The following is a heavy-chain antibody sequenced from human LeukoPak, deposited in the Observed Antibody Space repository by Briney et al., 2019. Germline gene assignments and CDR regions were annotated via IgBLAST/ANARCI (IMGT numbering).Heavy chain of an antibody. CDR2: IYPGDSDT. CDR1: GYSFTSYW. V-gene: IGHV5-51*01. D-gene: IGHD3-10*01. CDR3: ARLTMVRGVIRQIDY. Sequence: GEPLKISCKGSGYSFTSYWIGWVRQMPGKGLEWMGIIYPGDSDTRYSPSFQGQVTISADKSISTAYLQWSSLKASDTAMYYCARLTMVRGVIRQIDYWGQGTLVTVSS. J-gene: IGHJ4*02.